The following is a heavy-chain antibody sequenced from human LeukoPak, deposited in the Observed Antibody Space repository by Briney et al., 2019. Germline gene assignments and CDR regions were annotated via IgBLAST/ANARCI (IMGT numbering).Heavy chain of an antibody. CDR2: ISYDGSNK. CDR3: AKDIDDYEGFDY. Sequence: QSGGSLRLSCAASGFTFSSYGMHWVRQAPGKGLEWVAVISYDGSNKYYADSVKGRFTISRDNSKNTLYLQMNSLRAEDTAVYYCAKDIDDYEGFDYWGQGTLVTVSS. J-gene: IGHJ4*02. D-gene: IGHD4-17*01. CDR1: GFTFSSYG. V-gene: IGHV3-30*18.